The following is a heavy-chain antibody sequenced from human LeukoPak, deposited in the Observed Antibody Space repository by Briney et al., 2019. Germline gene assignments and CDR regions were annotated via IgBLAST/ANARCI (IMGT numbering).Heavy chain of an antibody. D-gene: IGHD3-3*01. Sequence: PSETLSLTCTVSGDSISSSSYYWGWIRQPPGKGLDWIGNIFYSGSTYYNPSLKSRVTISVDTSKNQFSLKLSSVTAADTAVYYCARGYYDFWSGYSPFWFDPWGQGTLVTVSS. CDR2: IFYSGST. V-gene: IGHV4-39*07. CDR1: GDSISSSSYY. J-gene: IGHJ5*02. CDR3: ARGYYDFWSGYSPFWFDP.